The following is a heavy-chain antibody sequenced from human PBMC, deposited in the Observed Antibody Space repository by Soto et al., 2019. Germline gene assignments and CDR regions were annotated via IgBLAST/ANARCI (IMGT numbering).Heavy chain of an antibody. J-gene: IGHJ4*02. D-gene: IGHD5-12*01. CDR3: AKVQALYTGSFVY. CDR2: ISGSGGSP. V-gene: IGHV3-23*01. Sequence: VPQAPRKGLEWVSSISGSGGSPDYADSVQGRFTISRDNSKNTLSLPMNSLAAEDTAVYYCAKVQALYTGSFVYWGQGTLVTVSS.